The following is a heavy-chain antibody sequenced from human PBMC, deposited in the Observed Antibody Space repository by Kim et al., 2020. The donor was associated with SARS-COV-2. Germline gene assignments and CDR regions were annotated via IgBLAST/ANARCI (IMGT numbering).Heavy chain of an antibody. CDR3: ASDWRRGDY. J-gene: IGHJ4*02. V-gene: IGHV3-21*01. CDR2: ISSSSSYI. CDR1: GFTFSSYS. Sequence: GGSLRLSCAASGFTFSSYSMNWVRQAPGKGLEWVSSISSSSSYIYYEDSVKGRFTISRDNAKNSLYLQMNSLRAEDTAVYYCASDWRRGDYWGQGTLVTVSS. D-gene: IGHD3-10*01.